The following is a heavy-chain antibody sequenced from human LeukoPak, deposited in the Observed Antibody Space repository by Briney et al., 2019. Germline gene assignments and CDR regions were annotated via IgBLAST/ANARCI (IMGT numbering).Heavy chain of an antibody. CDR2: IYTSGST. J-gene: IGHJ5*02. V-gene: IGHV4-4*07. Sequence: SETLSLTCTVSGGSISSYHWSWIRQPAGKGLEWIGRIYTSGSTNYNPSLKSRVTISVDTSKNQFSLKLSSVTAADTAVYYCAREGVEITIFGVVIHNWFDPWGQGTLVTVSS. CDR3: AREGVEITIFGVVIHNWFDP. CDR1: GGSISSYH. D-gene: IGHD3-3*01.